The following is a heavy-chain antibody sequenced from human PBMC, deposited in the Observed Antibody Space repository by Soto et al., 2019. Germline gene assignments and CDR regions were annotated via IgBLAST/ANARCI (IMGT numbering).Heavy chain of an antibody. CDR2: IKTKPEGEKT. J-gene: IGHJ4*02. Sequence: EVQLVESGGGLIYPGGSLRLSCAASGLTISNAWMNWVRQAPGKGLEWVGRIKTKPEGEKTDYPAPVKGRFTISRDDSKTTLYLQMTSLKIEDTAVYYCTTGSNEGYWGQGTLVTVSS. D-gene: IGHD1-1*01. V-gene: IGHV3-15*07. CDR3: TTGSNEGY. CDR1: GLTISNAW.